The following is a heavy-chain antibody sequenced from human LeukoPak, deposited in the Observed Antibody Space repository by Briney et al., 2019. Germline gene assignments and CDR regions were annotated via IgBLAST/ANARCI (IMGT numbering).Heavy chain of an antibody. CDR2: IYYSGST. CDR3: ARGVHSGGSYFNFDY. J-gene: IGHJ4*02. V-gene: IGHV4-39*01. CDR1: GGSVSSSFSY. Sequence: SETLSLTCTVPGGSVSSSFSYWGWIRQPPGKGLEWIGSIYYSGSTYSNPSLKSRVTISVDTSKNQFSLELNSVTAADTAVYYCARGVHSGGSYFNFDYWGQGTLVTVSS. D-gene: IGHD3-22*01.